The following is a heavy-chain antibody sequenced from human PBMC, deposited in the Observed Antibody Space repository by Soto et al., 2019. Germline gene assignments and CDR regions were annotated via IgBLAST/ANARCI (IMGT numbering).Heavy chain of an antibody. CDR3: ARDARNADYDY. J-gene: IGHJ4*02. CDR1: GYSFTNYD. Sequence: QLVQSGAEVKKPGASVKVSCKASGYSFTNYDISWVRQAPGQGLEWMAWISAHNGNKHYAEKFQGRVSTTTDTSTSTAYMEVRTLKTDDTAVYYCARDARNADYDYWGQGTLVTVSS. V-gene: IGHV1-18*01. D-gene: IGHD3-16*01. CDR2: ISAHNGNK.